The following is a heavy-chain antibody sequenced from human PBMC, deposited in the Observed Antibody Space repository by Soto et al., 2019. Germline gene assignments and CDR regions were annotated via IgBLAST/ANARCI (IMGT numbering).Heavy chain of an antibody. CDR3: ARVSNSGYDRGAFDY. Sequence: VKVSCKASGYTFTGYYMHWVRQAPGQGLEWMGWINPNSGGTNYAQKFQGWVTMTRDTSISTAYMELSRLRSDDTAVYYCARVSNSGYDRGAFDYWGQGTLVTVSS. CDR2: INPNSGGT. V-gene: IGHV1-2*04. J-gene: IGHJ4*02. CDR1: GYTFTGYY. D-gene: IGHD5-12*01.